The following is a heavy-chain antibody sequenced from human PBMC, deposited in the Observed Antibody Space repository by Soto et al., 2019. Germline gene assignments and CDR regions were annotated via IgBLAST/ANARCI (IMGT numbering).Heavy chain of an antibody. CDR3: SRAASGHGFDI. D-gene: IGHD6-25*01. V-gene: IGHV3-72*01. Sequence: MQLVESGGDLVQPGGSLKLSCVGSGYTFSDHYMDWVRQAPGKGLEWVGRIRNRGGGYITQYAASVRGRFTVSRDDSKDSLYLQMNRLKIEDTAVYYCSRAASGHGFDIWGQGTVVTVSS. CDR1: GYTFSDHY. J-gene: IGHJ3*02. CDR2: IRNRGGGYIT.